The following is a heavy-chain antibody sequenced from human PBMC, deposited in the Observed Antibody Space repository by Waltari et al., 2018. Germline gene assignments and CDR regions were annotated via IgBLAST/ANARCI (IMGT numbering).Heavy chain of an antibody. V-gene: IGHV3-7*01. CDR1: GFTFNNYC. Sequence: EVQLVESGGGLVQPGGSLSLSCAASGFTFNNYCMTWVRQAPGKGLEWVANKKQDASGEDYVDSVKGRFTISRDKTKNSLYLQIDRLRAEETAVYYCAASVGVAPNYWGHGTLVTVSS. CDR3: AASVGVAPNY. CDR2: KKQDASGE. D-gene: IGHD6-19*01. J-gene: IGHJ4*01.